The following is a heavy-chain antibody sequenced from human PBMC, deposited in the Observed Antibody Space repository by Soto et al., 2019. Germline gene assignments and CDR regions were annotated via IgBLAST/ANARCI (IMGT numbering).Heavy chain of an antibody. Sequence: GGSLRLSYSASGFTFSSYSRNWVRQAPGKGLEWVSSISCSSSYIYYADSVKGRFTISRDNAKNSLYLQMNSLRAEDTAVYYCARPQGAYYDFWSGYQRASNYYGMDVWGQGTTVTVSS. J-gene: IGHJ6*02. CDR1: GFTFSSYS. D-gene: IGHD3-3*01. CDR3: ARPQGAYYDFWSGYQRASNYYGMDV. V-gene: IGHV3-21*01. CDR2: ISCSSSYI.